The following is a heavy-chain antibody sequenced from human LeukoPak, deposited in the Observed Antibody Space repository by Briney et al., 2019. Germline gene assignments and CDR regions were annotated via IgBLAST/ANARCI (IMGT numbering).Heavy chain of an antibody. CDR2: IYHSGST. J-gene: IGHJ4*02. D-gene: IGHD6-13*01. CDR1: GGSISSSNW. V-gene: IGHV4-4*02. Sequence: PSETLSLTCAVSGGSISSSNWWSWVRQPPGKGLEWIGEIYHSGSTNYNPSLKSRVTISVDKSKNQFSLKLSSVTAADTAVYYCARDGAAAGQGGYYFDYWGQGTLVTVSS. CDR3: ARDGAAAGQGGYYFDY.